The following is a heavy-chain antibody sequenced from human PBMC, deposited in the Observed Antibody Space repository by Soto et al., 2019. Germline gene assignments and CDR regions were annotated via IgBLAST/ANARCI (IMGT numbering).Heavy chain of an antibody. CDR2: INPTGGST. V-gene: IGHV1-46*01. Sequence: GASVKVSCKASGYTFTSYYMHWVRQAPGQGLEWMGIINPTGGSTSYAQKFQGRVTMTRDTSTSTVYMELSSLRSEGTAVYYCARDRTMVRGVTSYYYGLDVWGQGTAVTVSS. CDR1: GYTFTSYY. J-gene: IGHJ6*02. CDR3: ARDRTMVRGVTSYYYGLDV. D-gene: IGHD3-10*01.